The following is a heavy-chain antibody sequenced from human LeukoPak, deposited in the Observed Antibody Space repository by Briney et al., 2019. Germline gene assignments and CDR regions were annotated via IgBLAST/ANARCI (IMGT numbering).Heavy chain of an antibody. CDR3: ARDSKGTESGDYYYGMDV. J-gene: IGHJ6*04. V-gene: IGHV1-2*04. CDR1: GYTFTGYY. D-gene: IGHD7-27*01. CDR2: INPNSGGT. Sequence: GASVKVSCKASGYTFTGYYMHWVRQAPGQGLEWMGWINPNSGGTNYAQKFQGWVTITRDTSISTTYMELSRLRSDDTAVYYCARDSKGTESGDYYYGMDVWGKGTTVTVSS.